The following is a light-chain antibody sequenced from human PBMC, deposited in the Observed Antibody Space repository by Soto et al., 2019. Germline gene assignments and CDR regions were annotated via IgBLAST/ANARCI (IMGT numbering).Light chain of an antibody. CDR1: ISDVGRYNY. Sequence: QSVLTQPASVSGSRGQSITISCTGTISDVGRYNYVSWYQHHPGKAPKLIFYDVSNRPSGVSERFSVSKSGYTASLTISGLQAEDEADYYCNSYTTSSTYVFGTGTKVTV. V-gene: IGLV2-14*03. CDR2: DVS. CDR3: NSYTTSSTYV. J-gene: IGLJ1*01.